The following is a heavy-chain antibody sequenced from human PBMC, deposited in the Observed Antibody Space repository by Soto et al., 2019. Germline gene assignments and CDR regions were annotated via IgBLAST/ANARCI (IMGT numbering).Heavy chain of an antibody. CDR2: IKQAGSEK. V-gene: IGHV3-7*05. CDR1: GFTFSSYW. J-gene: IGHJ4*02. CDR3: ARESSHRAFDY. Sequence: EVQLVESGGGLVQPGGSLRLSCAASGFTFSSYWMSWVRQAPGKGLEWVANIKQAGSEKYYVDSVKGRFTISRDNAKNSLYLQMNSLRAEDTAVYYCARESSHRAFDYWGQGTLVTVSS.